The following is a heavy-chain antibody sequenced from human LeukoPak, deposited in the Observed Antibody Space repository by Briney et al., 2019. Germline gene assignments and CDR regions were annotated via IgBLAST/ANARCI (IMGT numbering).Heavy chain of an antibody. CDR1: GGTFSSYA. J-gene: IGHJ5*02. V-gene: IGHV1-69*06. CDR2: TIPIFGTA. D-gene: IGHD6-13*01. Sequence: SVKVSCKASGGTFSSYAISWVRQAPGQGLEWMGGTIPIFGTANYAQKFQGRVTITADKSTSTAYMELSSLRSEDTAVYYCARGRPTTSIAAAGVNWFDPWGQGTLVTVSS. CDR3: ARGRPTTSIAAAGVNWFDP.